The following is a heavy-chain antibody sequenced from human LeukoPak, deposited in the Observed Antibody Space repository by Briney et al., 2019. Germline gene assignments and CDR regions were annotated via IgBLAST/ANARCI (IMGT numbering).Heavy chain of an antibody. J-gene: IGHJ4*02. CDR3: AKAPVTTCRGAYCYPFDY. D-gene: IGHD2-21*01. CDR2: ISSSSIYR. Sequence: GGSLRLSCAASGFTFSSYNMNWVRQAPGKGLEWVSSISSSSIYRYYADSVKGRFTISRDSSKNTLFLQMNRLRPEDAAVYYCAKAPVTTCRGAYCYPFDYWGQGTLVTVSS. V-gene: IGHV3-21*04. CDR1: GFTFSSYN.